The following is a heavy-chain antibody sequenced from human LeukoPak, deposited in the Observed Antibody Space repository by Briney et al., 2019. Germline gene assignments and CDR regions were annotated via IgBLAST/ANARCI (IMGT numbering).Heavy chain of an antibody. Sequence: PGGSLRLSCAASGFTFSSYSLNWVRQAPGKGLVWVSRINSDGSSTSYADSVKGRLTISRDNAKNTLCLQMNSLRAEDTAVYYCARDPTYYYDSNGPKGGFDYWGQGTLVTVTS. V-gene: IGHV3-74*01. D-gene: IGHD3-22*01. CDR3: ARDPTYYYDSNGPKGGFDY. J-gene: IGHJ4*02. CDR2: INSDGSST. CDR1: GFTFSSYS.